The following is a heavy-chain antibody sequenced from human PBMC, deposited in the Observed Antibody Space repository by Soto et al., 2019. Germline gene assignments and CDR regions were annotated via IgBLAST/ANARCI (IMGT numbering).Heavy chain of an antibody. J-gene: IGHJ5*02. Sequence: QVQLQESGPGLVKPSETLSLTCTVSGGSISSYYWSWIRQPPGKGLEWIGYIYYSGSTNYNPSLKSRVTISVDTSKNQFSLKLSSVTAADTAVYYCARHGVRWAESWFDPWGQGTLVTVSS. CDR3: ARHGVRWAESWFDP. D-gene: IGHD4-17*01. CDR2: IYYSGST. V-gene: IGHV4-59*08. CDR1: GGSISSYY.